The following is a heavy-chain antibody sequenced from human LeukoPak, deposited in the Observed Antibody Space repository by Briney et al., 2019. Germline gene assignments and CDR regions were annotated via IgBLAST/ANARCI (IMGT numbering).Heavy chain of an antibody. CDR3: ARDLSRNYYGSGSYYNINWFDP. Sequence: ASVKVSCKASGGTFSSYAISWVRQAPEQGLEWMGGIIPIFGTANYAQKFQGRATITADESTSTAYMELSSLRSEDTAVYYCARDLSRNYYGSGSYYNINWFDPWGQGTLVTVSS. J-gene: IGHJ5*02. CDR1: GGTFSSYA. D-gene: IGHD3-10*01. V-gene: IGHV1-69*13. CDR2: IIPIFGTA.